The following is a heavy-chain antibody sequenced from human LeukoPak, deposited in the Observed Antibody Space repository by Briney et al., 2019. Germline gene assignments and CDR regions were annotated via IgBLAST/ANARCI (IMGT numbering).Heavy chain of an antibody. V-gene: IGHV4-39*01. CDR2: IYYSGST. CDR1: GGSISSSSFY. CDR3: ARGDILTGYSY. D-gene: IGHD3-9*01. Sequence: SETLSLTCTVSGGSISSSSFYWVWIRQPPGKGLEWIGSIYYSGSTYYNPSLKSRVTISVDTSKNQFSLKLSSVTAADTAVYFCARGDILTGYSYWGQGTLVTVSS. J-gene: IGHJ4*02.